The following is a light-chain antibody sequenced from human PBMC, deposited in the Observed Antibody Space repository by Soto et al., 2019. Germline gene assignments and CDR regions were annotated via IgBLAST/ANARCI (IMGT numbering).Light chain of an antibody. Sequence: EIVLTQSPGTLSLSPGERATLSCRASQSVSSNLAWYQQKPGQAPRLLIYGASTRATGIPARFSGSGSGTEFTLTISSLQSEDFADYYCQQYNNWPWTFGQGTKVDIK. V-gene: IGKV3-15*01. CDR2: GAS. J-gene: IGKJ1*01. CDR3: QQYNNWPWT. CDR1: QSVSSN.